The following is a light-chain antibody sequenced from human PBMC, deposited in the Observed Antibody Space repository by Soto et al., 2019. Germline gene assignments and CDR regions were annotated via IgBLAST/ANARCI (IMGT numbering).Light chain of an antibody. Sequence: QSALTQPASVSGSPGQSITISCTGTSSDVGGYNYVSRYQQHPGKAPKLMIYDVSNRPSGVSNRFSGSMSGNTASLTISGLQAEDEGDYYCSSYTSSSTLVFGGGTKLTVL. V-gene: IGLV2-14*03. CDR3: SSYTSSSTLV. CDR1: SSDVGGYNY. CDR2: DVS. J-gene: IGLJ2*01.